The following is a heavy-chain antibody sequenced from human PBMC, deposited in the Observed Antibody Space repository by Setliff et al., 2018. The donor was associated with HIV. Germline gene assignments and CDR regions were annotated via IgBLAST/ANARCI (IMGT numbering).Heavy chain of an antibody. Sequence: RASVKVSCKASGYTFTTYDINWVRQAAGQGLEWMGWMNPNSGNTGYAQRFQGRLTMTRNTSISTAYMELNSLMSEDTAVYFCAIRREVVVATTRRGLDIWGQGTTVTVSS. CDR1: GYTFTTYD. CDR2: MNPNSGNT. V-gene: IGHV1-8*02. J-gene: IGHJ6*02. CDR3: AIRREVVVATTRRGLDI. D-gene: IGHD2-15*01.